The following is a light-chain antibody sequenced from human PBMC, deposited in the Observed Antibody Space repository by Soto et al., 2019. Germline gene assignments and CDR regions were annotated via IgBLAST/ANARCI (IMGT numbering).Light chain of an antibody. Sequence: EIVLKQSPGTLSLFPGERAILSCRASQSVDSINFAWYQQKPGQAPRLLMYGASSWAAGVPDRFSGSGSGTDFTLTISRLEPGDSAVYYCQQYGRSPYTFGQGTKLEIK. CDR2: GAS. CDR1: QSVDSIN. CDR3: QQYGRSPYT. V-gene: IGKV3-20*01. J-gene: IGKJ2*01.